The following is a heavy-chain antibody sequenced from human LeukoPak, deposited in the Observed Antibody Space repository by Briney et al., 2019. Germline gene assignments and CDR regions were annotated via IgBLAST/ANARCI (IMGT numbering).Heavy chain of an antibody. Sequence: SETLSLTCTVSGGSIGSYYWSWIRQPPGKGLEWIGYIYYSGNTNYNPSLKSRVTISVDTSKNQFSLKLSSVTAADTAVYYCAGERDGYNHWGQGTLVTVSS. J-gene: IGHJ5*02. CDR2: IYYSGNT. V-gene: IGHV4-59*01. CDR1: GGSIGSYY. D-gene: IGHD5-24*01. CDR3: AGERDGYNH.